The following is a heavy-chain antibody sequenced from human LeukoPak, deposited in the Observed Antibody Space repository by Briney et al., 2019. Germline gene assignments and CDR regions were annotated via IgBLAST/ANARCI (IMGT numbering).Heavy chain of an antibody. D-gene: IGHD6-19*01. J-gene: IGHJ3*02. CDR1: GYSFTIYW. Sequence: GESLKISCKGSGYSFTIYWIGWVRQMPGKGLEWMGIIYPGDSDTRYSPSFQGQVTISADKSISTAYLQWSSLKASDTAMYYCARQDSIGWYVEGAFDIWGQGTMVTVSS. CDR3: ARQDSIGWYVEGAFDI. V-gene: IGHV5-51*01. CDR2: IYPGDSDT.